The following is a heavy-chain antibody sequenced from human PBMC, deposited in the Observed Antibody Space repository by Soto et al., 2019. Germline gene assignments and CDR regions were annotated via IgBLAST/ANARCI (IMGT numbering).Heavy chain of an antibody. D-gene: IGHD3-10*01. V-gene: IGHV1-18*01. J-gene: IGHJ6*02. CDR3: ARDLAMVLLWFGELFRTFYGMDV. Sequence: WASVKVSCKASGYTFTSYGISWVRQAPGQGLEWMGWISAYNGNTNYAQKLQGRVTMTTDTSTSTAYMELRSLRSDDTAVYYCARDLAMVLLWFGELFRTFYGMDVWGQGTTVTVSS. CDR1: GYTFTSYG. CDR2: ISAYNGNT.